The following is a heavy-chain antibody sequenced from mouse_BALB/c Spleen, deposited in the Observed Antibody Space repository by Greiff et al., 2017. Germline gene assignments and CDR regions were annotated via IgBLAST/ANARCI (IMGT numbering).Heavy chain of an antibody. CDR3: ARYGYYPAWFAY. V-gene: IGHV1S135*01. D-gene: IGHD2-3*01. CDR1: GYSFTSYY. Sequence: EVHLVESGPELMKPGASVKISCKASGYSFTSYYMHWVKQSHGKSLEWIGYIDPFNGGTSYNQKFKGKATLTVDKSSSTAYMHLSSLTSEDSAVYYCARYGYYPAWFAYWGQGTLVTVSA. CDR2: IDPFNGGT. J-gene: IGHJ3*01.